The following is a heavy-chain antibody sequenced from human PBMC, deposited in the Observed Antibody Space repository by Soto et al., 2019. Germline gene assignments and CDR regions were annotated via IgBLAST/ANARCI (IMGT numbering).Heavy chain of an antibody. D-gene: IGHD2-21*02. CDR2: ISGYNGKT. CDR3: AREGDVPYYYYGMDV. J-gene: IGHJ6*02. Sequence: QVQLVQSGGEVRKPGASVTVSCKASGYTFTSYGISWVRQAPGQGLEWMGWISGYNGKTNYAQKVQDRVTMTTDTSTSTVYVELRSLRFDDTAVYYCAREGDVPYYYYGMDVWRQGTTVTVSS. CDR1: GYTFTSYG. V-gene: IGHV1-18*01.